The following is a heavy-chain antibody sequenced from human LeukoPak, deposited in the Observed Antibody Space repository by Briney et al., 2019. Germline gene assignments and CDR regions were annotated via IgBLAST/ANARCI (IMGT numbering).Heavy chain of an antibody. D-gene: IGHD2-15*01. V-gene: IGHV4-4*07. J-gene: IGHJ4*02. CDR1: GGSISYFY. CDR2: IYTSGST. CDR3: WLEKVVAAYFDS. Sequence: SETLSLTCTVSGGSISYFYWSWIRQPAGKGLEWIGRIYTSGSTYYNPSLKSRVTISEDTSKNQFSLKMTSMTAADTAIYYCWLEKVVAAYFDSWGQGTLVTVSS.